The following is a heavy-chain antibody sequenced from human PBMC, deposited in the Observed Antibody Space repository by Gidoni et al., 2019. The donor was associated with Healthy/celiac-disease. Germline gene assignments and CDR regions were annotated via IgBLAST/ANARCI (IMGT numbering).Heavy chain of an antibody. V-gene: IGHV4-59*01. CDR1: SSYY. CDR2: IYYSGST. J-gene: IGHJ4*02. Sequence: SSYYWSWIRHPPGKGLEWIGYIYYSGSTNYNPSLKSRVTISVDTSKNQFSLKLRSVTAADTAVYYCASGRVLPYFDYWGQGTLVTVSS. CDR3: ASGRVLPYFDY.